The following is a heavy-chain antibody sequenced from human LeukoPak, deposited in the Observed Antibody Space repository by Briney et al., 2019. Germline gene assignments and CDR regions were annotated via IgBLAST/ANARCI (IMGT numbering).Heavy chain of an antibody. J-gene: IGHJ4*02. Sequence: ASVKVSCKASGYTFTGYYMHWVRQAPGQGLEWMGWINPNSGGTNYAQKFQGRVTMTEDTSTDTAYMELSSLRSEDTAVYYCATDGLYSSSFLPIDYWGQGTLVTVSS. CDR3: ATDGLYSSSFLPIDY. CDR1: GYTFTGYY. CDR2: INPNSGGT. D-gene: IGHD6-13*01. V-gene: IGHV1-2*02.